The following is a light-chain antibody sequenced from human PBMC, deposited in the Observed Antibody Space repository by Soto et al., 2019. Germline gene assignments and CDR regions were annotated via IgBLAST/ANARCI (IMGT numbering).Light chain of an antibody. CDR3: SSYTSSSTLGMV. J-gene: IGLJ2*01. Sequence: QSALTQPASVSGSPGQSITISCTGTSSDVGGYNYVSWCQQHPGKAPKLMIYDVSNRPSGVSNRFSGSKSGNTASLTISGLQAEDEADYYCSSYTSSSTLGMVFGGGTKLTVL. V-gene: IGLV2-14*01. CDR1: SSDVGGYNY. CDR2: DVS.